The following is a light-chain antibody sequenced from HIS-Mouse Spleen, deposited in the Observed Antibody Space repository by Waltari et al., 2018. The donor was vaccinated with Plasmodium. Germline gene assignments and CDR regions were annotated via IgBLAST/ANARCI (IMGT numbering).Light chain of an antibody. J-gene: IGLJ3*02. CDR1: ALPKKY. V-gene: IGLV3-10*01. CDR3: YSTDSSGNHRV. Sequence: SYELTQPPSVSVSPGQTARITCSGDALPKKYAYWYQQKSGQAPVLVLYEDSQRPSGIHERFSGSRAGTMATLTISGAQVEDEADYYCYSTDSSGNHRVFGGGTKLTVL. CDR2: EDS.